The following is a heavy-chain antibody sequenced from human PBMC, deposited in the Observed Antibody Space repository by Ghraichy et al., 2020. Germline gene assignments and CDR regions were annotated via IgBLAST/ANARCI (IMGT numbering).Heavy chain of an antibody. J-gene: IGHJ4*02. CDR1: GFTFSSYW. CDR3: ARDAYDFWSGYTYYFDY. D-gene: IGHD3-3*01. CDR2: IKQDGSEK. V-gene: IGHV3-7*01. Sequence: GGSLRLSCAASGFTFSSYWMSWVRQAPGKGLEWVANIKQDGSEKYYVDSVKGRFTISRDNAKNSLYLQMNSLRAEDTAVYYCARDAYDFWSGYTYYFDYWGQGTLVTVSS.